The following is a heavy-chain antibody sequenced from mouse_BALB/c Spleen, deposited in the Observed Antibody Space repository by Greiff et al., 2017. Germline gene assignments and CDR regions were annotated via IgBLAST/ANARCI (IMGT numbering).Heavy chain of an antibody. V-gene: IGHV5-6*01. J-gene: IGHJ2*01. CDR1: GFTFSSYG. D-gene: IGHD2-4*01. CDR3: ARHPFYDYDGYYFDY. Sequence: EVQGVESGGDLVKPGGSLKLSCAASGFTFSSYGMSWVRQTPDKRLEWVATISSGGSYTYYPDSVKGRFTISRDNAKNTLYLQMSSLKSEDTAMYYCARHPFYDYDGYYFDYWGQGTTLTVSS. CDR2: ISSGGSYT.